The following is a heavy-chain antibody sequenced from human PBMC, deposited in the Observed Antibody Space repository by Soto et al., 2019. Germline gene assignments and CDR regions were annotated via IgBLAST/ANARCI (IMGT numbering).Heavy chain of an antibody. CDR2: INPNSGGT. D-gene: IGHD6-19*01. J-gene: IGHJ6*02. CDR1: GYTFTGYY. V-gene: IGHV1-2*02. CDR3: ARIAVAGTEGYYYGLDV. Sequence: QVQLVQSGAEVKKPGASVKVSCKASGYTFTGYYMHWVRQAPGQGLEWMGWINPNSGGTNYAQKFQGRVTMTRDTSISTAYMELSRLRSDDTAVYYCARIAVAGTEGYYYGLDVWGQGTTVTVSS.